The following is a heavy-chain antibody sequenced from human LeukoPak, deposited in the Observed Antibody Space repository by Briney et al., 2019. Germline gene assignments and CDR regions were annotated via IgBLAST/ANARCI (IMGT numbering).Heavy chain of an antibody. V-gene: IGHV4-30-2*01. CDR1: GGSISSGGYS. Sequence: PSQTLSLTCAVSGGSISSGGYSWSWIRQPPGKGLEWIGYIYHSGSTYYSPSLKSRVTISVDRSKNQFSLKLSSVTAADTAVYYCARGLSGSYSDYWGQGTLVTVSS. J-gene: IGHJ4*02. D-gene: IGHD1-26*01. CDR3: ARGLSGSYSDY. CDR2: IYHSGST.